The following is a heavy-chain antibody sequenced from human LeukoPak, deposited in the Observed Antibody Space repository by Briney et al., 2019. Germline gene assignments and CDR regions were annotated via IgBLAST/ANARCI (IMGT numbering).Heavy chain of an antibody. V-gene: IGHV4-59*01. CDR3: ARGGVPGGFCGSFDY. J-gene: IGHJ4*02. CDR1: GGSISTYY. D-gene: IGHD2-15*01. Sequence: PSETLSLTCTVSGGSISTYYWSWMRQPPGRGLEWIGYIYYSGSTNHNPSLQSRVTISVDTSKNQFSLKLNSVTAADTAVYYCARGGVPGGFCGSFDYWGQGTLVSVSS. CDR2: IYYSGST.